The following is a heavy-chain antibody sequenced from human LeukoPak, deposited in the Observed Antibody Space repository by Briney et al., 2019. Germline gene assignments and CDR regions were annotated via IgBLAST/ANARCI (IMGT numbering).Heavy chain of an antibody. CDR3: ASQAIDYDILTGYKNYYYYMDV. CDR1: GGTFSSYA. J-gene: IGHJ6*03. CDR2: IIPIFGTA. Sequence: SVKVSCKASGGTFSSYAISWVRQAPGQGLEWMGGIIPIFGTANYAQKFQGRVTITTDESTSTAYMELSSPRSEDTAVYYCASQAIDYDILTGYKNYYYYMDVWGKGTTVTVSS. D-gene: IGHD3-9*01. V-gene: IGHV1-69*05.